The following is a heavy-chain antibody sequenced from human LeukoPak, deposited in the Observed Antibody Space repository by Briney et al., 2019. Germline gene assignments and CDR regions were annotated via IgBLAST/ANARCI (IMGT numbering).Heavy chain of an antibody. Sequence: SETLSLTCTVSGGSISSYYWSWIRQPPGKGLEWIGYIYYSGSTNYNPSLKSRVTISVDTSKNQFSLKLSSVTAADTAVYYCARGGGAVAKTFDYWGQGTLVTVSS. V-gene: IGHV4-59*01. D-gene: IGHD6-19*01. CDR2: IYYSGST. CDR1: GGSISSYY. CDR3: ARGGGAVAKTFDY. J-gene: IGHJ4*02.